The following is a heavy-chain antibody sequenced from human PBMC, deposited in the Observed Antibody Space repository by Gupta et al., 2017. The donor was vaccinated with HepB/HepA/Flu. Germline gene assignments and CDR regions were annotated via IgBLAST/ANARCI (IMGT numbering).Heavy chain of an antibody. V-gene: IGHV4-39*02. D-gene: IGHD2-8*01. CDR1: GGSISSGSYY. CDR3: ARERCTNGVCYTFYYYYYMDV. Sequence: QLQLQESGPGLVKPSETLSLTCTVSGGSISSGSYYWGWIRQPPGKGLEWIGSIYYSGSTYYNPSLKSRVTISVDTSKNQFSLKLSSVTAADTAVYYCARERCTNGVCYTFYYYYYMDVWGKGTTVTVSS. CDR2: IYYSGST. J-gene: IGHJ6*03.